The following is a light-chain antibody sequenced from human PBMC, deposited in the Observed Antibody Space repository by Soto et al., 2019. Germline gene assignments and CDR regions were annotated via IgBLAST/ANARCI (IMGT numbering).Light chain of an antibody. J-gene: IGKJ2*01. CDR1: QSVSSSY. CDR3: QQYGSSPPYT. V-gene: IGKV3-20*01. CDR2: GAS. Sequence: EIVLTQSPGTLSLSPGERATLSCRASQSVSSSYLAWYQQKPGQAPRLLIYGASSRATGIPDRFSGSGSGTDFTLTISRLESEDFAVYYCQQYGSSPPYTFGLGTKLEIK.